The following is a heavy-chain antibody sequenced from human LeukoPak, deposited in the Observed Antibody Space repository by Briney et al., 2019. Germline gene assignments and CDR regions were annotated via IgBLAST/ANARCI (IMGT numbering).Heavy chain of an antibody. CDR2: ISGCVGST. CDR3: AKGVRSVWGSYRTQYYFDY. Sequence: GGSLRLSCAASGFTFNNYAMSWVRQAPGKWLKWVSGISGCVGSTYYADSIKGRFTISRDNSKNTLYLQMNSLRAEDTAVYYCAKGVRSVWGSYRTQYYFDYWGQGTLVTVSS. CDR1: GFTFNNYA. J-gene: IGHJ4*02. D-gene: IGHD3-16*02. V-gene: IGHV3-23*01.